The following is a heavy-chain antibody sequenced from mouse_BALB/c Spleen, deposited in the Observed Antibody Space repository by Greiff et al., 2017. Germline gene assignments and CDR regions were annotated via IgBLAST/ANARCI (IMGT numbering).Heavy chain of an antibody. CDR3: TREEITNYAMDY. CDR2: IYPSDSYT. J-gene: IGHJ4*01. CDR1: GYTFTSYW. Sequence: QVQLQQPGAELVRPGASVKLSCKASGYTFTSYWINWVKQRPGQGLEWIGNIYPSDSYTNYNQKFKDKATLTVDKSSSTAYMQLSSPTSEDSAVYYCTREEITNYAMDYWGQGTSVTVSS. D-gene: IGHD2-4*01. V-gene: IGHV1-69*02.